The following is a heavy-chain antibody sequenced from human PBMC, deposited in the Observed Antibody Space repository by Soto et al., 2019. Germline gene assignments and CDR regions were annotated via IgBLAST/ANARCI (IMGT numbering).Heavy chain of an antibody. J-gene: IGHJ6*02. Sequence: GGSLRLSCAASGFTVSSNYMSWVRQAPGKGLEWVSVIYSGGSTYYADSVKGRFTISRDNSKNTLYLQMNSLRAEDTAVYYCAREGVGGYDNYYGLDVWGQGTTVTVSS. V-gene: IGHV3-53*01. CDR1: GFTVSSNY. D-gene: IGHD5-12*01. CDR2: IYSGGST. CDR3: AREGVGGYDNYYGLDV.